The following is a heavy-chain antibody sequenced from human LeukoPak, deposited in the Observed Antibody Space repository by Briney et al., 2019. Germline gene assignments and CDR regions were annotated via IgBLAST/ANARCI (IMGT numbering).Heavy chain of an antibody. CDR2: ISAYNGNT. Sequence: PRASVKVSCKASGYTFTSYDINWVRQATGQGLEWMGWISAYNGNTNYAQKLQGRVTMTTDTSTSTAYMELRSLRSDDTAVYYCAREYEQQLPDYWGQGTLVTVSS. CDR3: AREYEQQLPDY. D-gene: IGHD6-13*01. CDR1: GYTFTSYD. V-gene: IGHV1-18*01. J-gene: IGHJ4*02.